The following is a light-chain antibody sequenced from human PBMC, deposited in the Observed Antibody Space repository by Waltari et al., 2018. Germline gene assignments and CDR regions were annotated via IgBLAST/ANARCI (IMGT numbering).Light chain of an antibody. J-gene: IGKJ4*01. CDR1: PSVLSSSANKRY. CDR2: WAP. CDR3: QQYYSTPLT. V-gene: IGKV4-1*01. Sequence: DIVMTQSPDSLAVSLGERATINCKSSPSVLSSSANKRYLNWDQQKPGQPPKLLIYWAPAREAGVPDRISGAGSGTEFTLTISSLQSEDVAVYYCQQYYSTPLTFGGGTKVEIK.